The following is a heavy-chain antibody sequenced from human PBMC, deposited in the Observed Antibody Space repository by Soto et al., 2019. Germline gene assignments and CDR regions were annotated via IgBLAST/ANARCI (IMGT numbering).Heavy chain of an antibody. V-gene: IGHV4-39*01. Sequence: SETLSLTCTVSGGSISSSSYYWGWIRQPPGKGLEWIGSIYYSGSTYYNPSLKSRVTISVDTSKNQFSLKLSSVTAADTAVYYCAGRGVPALYYYYYMDVWGKGTTVTVSS. D-gene: IGHD2-2*01. J-gene: IGHJ6*03. CDR2: IYYSGST. CDR3: AGRGVPALYYYYYMDV. CDR1: GGSISSSSYY.